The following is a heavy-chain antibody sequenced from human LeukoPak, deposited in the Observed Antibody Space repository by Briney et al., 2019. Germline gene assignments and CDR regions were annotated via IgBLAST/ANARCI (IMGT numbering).Heavy chain of an antibody. Sequence: GGSLRLSCAASGFTFNSYGMSWVRQAPGKGLEWVAVISYDGSNKYYADSVKGRFTISRDNSKNTLYLQMNSLRAEDTAVYYCARDRRRDGYNFDYWGQGTLVTVSS. D-gene: IGHD5-24*01. J-gene: IGHJ4*02. CDR3: ARDRRRDGYNFDY. CDR1: GFTFNSYG. V-gene: IGHV3-30*03. CDR2: ISYDGSNK.